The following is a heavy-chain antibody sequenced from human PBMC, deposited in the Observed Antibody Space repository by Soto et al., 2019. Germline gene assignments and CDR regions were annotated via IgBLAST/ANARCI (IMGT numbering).Heavy chain of an antibody. CDR2: RNPTSGNT. Sequence: QVQLVQSGAEVKKPGASVKVSCKASGYTFTSYDINWVRQATGQGLEWMGWRNPTSGNTGYAQKFQGRVTMTRNTSISTAYMELSSLRSEDTAVYYCARERRSPRYWFDPWGQGTLVTVSS. V-gene: IGHV1-8*01. J-gene: IGHJ5*02. CDR3: ARERRSPRYWFDP. D-gene: IGHD2-15*01. CDR1: GYTFTSYD.